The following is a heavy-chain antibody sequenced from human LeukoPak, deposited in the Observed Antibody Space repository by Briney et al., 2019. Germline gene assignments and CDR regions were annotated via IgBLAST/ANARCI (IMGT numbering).Heavy chain of an antibody. V-gene: IGHV1-69*13. Sequence: SVTLSCKASVGTFSSYAVSWVRQAPGHGREWLGGIIAIFGTANYAQKLQGRVTITADQSTSTAYMELSSLRSEDTAVYYCARDYYDISGYPRGPADMDVWGKGTTVTVSS. J-gene: IGHJ6*03. D-gene: IGHD3-22*01. CDR1: VGTFSSYA. CDR2: IIAIFGTA. CDR3: ARDYYDISGYPRGPADMDV.